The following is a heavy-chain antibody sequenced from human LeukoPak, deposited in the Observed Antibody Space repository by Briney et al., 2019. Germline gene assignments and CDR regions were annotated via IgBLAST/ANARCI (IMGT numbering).Heavy chain of an antibody. V-gene: IGHV1-46*01. CDR1: GYTLTNYH. J-gene: IGHJ5*02. D-gene: IGHD2-2*01. CDR3: ARDRGYCSSTNCSPFNWFDP. CDR2: IDPSRDST. Sequence: ASVKVSCKASGYTLTNYHMHWVRQAPGQGLEWMGIIDPSRDSTSYAQKFQDRVTMTRDTSTSTVYMELSSLRSEDTAVYYCARDRGYCSSTNCSPFNWFDPWGQGTLVTVSS.